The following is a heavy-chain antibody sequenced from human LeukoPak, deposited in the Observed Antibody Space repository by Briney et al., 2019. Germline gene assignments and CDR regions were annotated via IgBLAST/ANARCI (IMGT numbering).Heavy chain of an antibody. J-gene: IGHJ5*02. V-gene: IGHV3-30*02. Sequence: GGSLRLSCAASGFSFSSFSMNWVRQAPGKGLEWVACIYPDGNNKDYADSVKGRFIISRDNSKNTLFLQMNSLRPEDTAVYYCAKDWSGDYNWSDPWGQGTLVTVSS. CDR2: IYPDGNNK. CDR1: GFSFSSFS. D-gene: IGHD3-3*01. CDR3: AKDWSGDYNWSDP.